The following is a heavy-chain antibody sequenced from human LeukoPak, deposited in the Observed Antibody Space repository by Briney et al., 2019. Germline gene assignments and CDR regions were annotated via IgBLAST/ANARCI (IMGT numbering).Heavy chain of an antibody. CDR3: AETLDDSSWAYFDY. V-gene: IGHV4-34*01. CDR1: GGSFSGYY. J-gene: IGHJ4*02. CDR2: INHSGST. Sequence: SETLSLTCAVYGGSFSGYYWSWIRQPPGKGLEWIGEINHSGSTNYNPSLKSRVTISVDTSKNQFSLKLSSVTAADTAVYYCAETLDDSSWAYFDYWGQGTLVTVSS. D-gene: IGHD3-22*01.